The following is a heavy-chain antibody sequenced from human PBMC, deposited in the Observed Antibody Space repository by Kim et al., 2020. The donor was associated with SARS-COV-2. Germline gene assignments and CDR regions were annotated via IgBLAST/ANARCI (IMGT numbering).Heavy chain of an antibody. Sequence: ASVKVSCKASGYTFTSYDINWVRQATGQGLEWMGWMNPNSGNTGYAQKFQGRVTMTRNTSISTAYMELSSLRSEDTAVYYCARGVRGMIVVVITYYYYYYMDVWGKGPTVTVSS. CDR3: ARGVRGMIVVVITYYYYYYMDV. D-gene: IGHD3-22*01. CDR2: MNPNSGNT. V-gene: IGHV1-8*01. J-gene: IGHJ6*03. CDR1: GYTFTSYD.